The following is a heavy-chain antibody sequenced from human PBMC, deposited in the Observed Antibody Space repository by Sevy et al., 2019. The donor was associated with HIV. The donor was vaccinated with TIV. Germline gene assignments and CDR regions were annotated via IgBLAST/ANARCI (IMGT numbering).Heavy chain of an antibody. CDR1: GGTFSSYA. D-gene: IGHD6-19*01. CDR3: AGGGSSGWYRGWFDP. V-gene: IGHV1-69*13. CDR2: IIPIFGTA. J-gene: IGHJ5*02. Sequence: ASVKVSCKASGGTFSSYAISWVRQAPGQGLEWMGRIIPIFGTANYAQKFQGRVTITADESTSTAYMELSSLRSEDTAVYYCAGGGSSGWYRGWFDPWGQGTLVTVSS.